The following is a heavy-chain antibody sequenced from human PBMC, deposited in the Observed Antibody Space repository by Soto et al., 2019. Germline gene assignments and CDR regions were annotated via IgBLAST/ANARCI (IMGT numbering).Heavy chain of an antibody. D-gene: IGHD3-3*01. J-gene: IGHJ6*02. CDR2: IGTAGDT. Sequence: EVQLVESGGGLVQPGGSLRLSCAASGFTFSSYDMHWVRQATGKGLEWVSAIGTAGDTYYPGSVKGRFTISRENAKNSLDLQRNSLRAEDTAVYYCARGGGDFWSGYYSYYGMDVWGQGTTVTVSS. CDR3: ARGGGDFWSGYYSYYGMDV. CDR1: GFTFSSYD. V-gene: IGHV3-13*01.